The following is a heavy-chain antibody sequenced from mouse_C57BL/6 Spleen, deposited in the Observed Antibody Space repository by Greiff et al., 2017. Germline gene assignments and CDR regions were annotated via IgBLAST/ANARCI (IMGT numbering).Heavy chain of an antibody. J-gene: IGHJ4*01. CDR3: ASYYGVADYAMDY. CDR1: GFSLTSYG. V-gene: IGHV2-2*01. Sequence: QVQLQQSGPGLVQPSQSLSITCTASGFSLTSYGVHWVRQSPGKGLEWLGVIWSGGSTDYNAAFITRLSISKDNPKSQVFFKMNSLQADDTAIYYCASYYGVADYAMDYWGQGTSVTVSS. CDR2: IWSGGST. D-gene: IGHD1-2*01.